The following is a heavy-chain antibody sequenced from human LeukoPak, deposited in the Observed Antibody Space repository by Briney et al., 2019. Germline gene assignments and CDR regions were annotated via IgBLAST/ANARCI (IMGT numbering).Heavy chain of an antibody. V-gene: IGHV3-30*02. D-gene: IGHD3-10*01. Sequence: PAGGSLRLXCAASGFTFSSYGMHWVRQAPGKGLEWVAFIRYDGSNKYYADSVKGRFTISRDNSKNTLYLQMNSLRAEDTAVYYCAKVPSGVRGVTCYWGQGTLVTVSS. CDR1: GFTFSSYG. CDR2: IRYDGSNK. CDR3: AKVPSGVRGVTCY. J-gene: IGHJ4*02.